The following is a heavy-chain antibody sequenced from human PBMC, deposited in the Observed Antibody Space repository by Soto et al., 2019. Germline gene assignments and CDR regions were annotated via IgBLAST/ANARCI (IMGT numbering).Heavy chain of an antibody. J-gene: IGHJ6*02. D-gene: IGHD4-17*01. Sequence: GGSLRLSCAASGFTFSGYGMHWVRQAPGKGLEWVAVISYDGSNKYYADSVKGRFTISRDNSKNTLYLQMNSLRAEDTAVDYCAKTLERGGDYVSLYNYYYGMDVWGQGTTVTVSS. V-gene: IGHV3-30*18. CDR1: GFTFSGYG. CDR3: AKTLERGGDYVSLYNYYYGMDV. CDR2: ISYDGSNK.